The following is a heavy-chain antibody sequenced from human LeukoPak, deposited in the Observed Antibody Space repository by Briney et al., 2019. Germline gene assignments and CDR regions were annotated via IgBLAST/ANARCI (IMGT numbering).Heavy chain of an antibody. Sequence: PGGSLRLSCAASGFTFSSYEMNWVRQAPGKGLEWVSYISGSGRTTYYADSVKGRFTISRDNAKSSLYLQMNSLRAEDTAVYYCASLYCGADCYSGYWGQGTLVTVSS. CDR1: GFTFSSYE. J-gene: IGHJ4*02. CDR3: ASLYCGADCYSGY. CDR2: ISGSGRTT. V-gene: IGHV3-48*03. D-gene: IGHD2-21*02.